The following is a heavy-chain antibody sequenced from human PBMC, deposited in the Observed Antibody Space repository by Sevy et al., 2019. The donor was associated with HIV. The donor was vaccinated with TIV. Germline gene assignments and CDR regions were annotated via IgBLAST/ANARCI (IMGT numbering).Heavy chain of an antibody. D-gene: IGHD3-10*01. Sequence: GGFLRLSCVGSGFTFSTYAMTWVRQAPGKGLEWLSGIGANGGSTYYADSVKGRFTISKDNSKNTLFLQMNSLRLEDTAIYYCVQDVADRVTLVRGVGYYYGLDVWGQGTTVTVSS. CDR1: GFTFSTYA. J-gene: IGHJ6*02. CDR3: VQDVADRVTLVRGVGYYYGLDV. CDR2: IGANGGST. V-gene: IGHV3-23*01.